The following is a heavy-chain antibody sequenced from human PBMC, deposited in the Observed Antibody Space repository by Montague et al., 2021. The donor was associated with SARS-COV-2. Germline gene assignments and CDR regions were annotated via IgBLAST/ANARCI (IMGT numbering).Heavy chain of an antibody. J-gene: IGHJ5*02. CDR1: GSSLGGYF. D-gene: IGHD2-8*01. Sequence: SETLSLTCSVSGSSLGGYFWSWVRQPPGQRLEWIGYILYNGTATYSPALRSRPTMSVDMSRNQFSLELRSVTVTDTAYYYCQRGNGWYQPWGRGTLVTVSS. CDR3: QRGNGWYQP. V-gene: IGHV4-59*13. CDR2: ILYNGTA.